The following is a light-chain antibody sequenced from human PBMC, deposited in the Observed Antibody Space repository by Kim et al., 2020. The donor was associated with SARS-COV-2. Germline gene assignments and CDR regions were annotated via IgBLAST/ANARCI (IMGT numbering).Light chain of an antibody. J-gene: IGLJ1*01. CDR2: DNT. Sequence: ISCTGSSSNIGAGYDVHWYQQLPGTSPTLLIYDNTDRPPGVPDRFSASRSGTSASLAITGLQAEDEADYYCQSYDSSLSDLYVFGTGTKVTVL. CDR3: QSYDSSLSDLYV. V-gene: IGLV1-40*01. CDR1: SSNIGAGYD.